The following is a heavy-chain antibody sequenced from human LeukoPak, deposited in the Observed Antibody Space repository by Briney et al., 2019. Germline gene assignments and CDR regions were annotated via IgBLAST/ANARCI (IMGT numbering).Heavy chain of an antibody. Sequence: PGGSLKLSCAASGFTFSSYSMNWVRQAPGKGLEWTSSISSSSSYIYYADSVKGRFTISRDNAKNSLYLQMNSLRAEDTAVYYCAKGREPGGLDYWGQGTLVTVSS. V-gene: IGHV3-21*01. D-gene: IGHD1-26*01. CDR1: GFTFSSYS. CDR2: ISSSSSYI. CDR3: AKGREPGGLDY. J-gene: IGHJ4*02.